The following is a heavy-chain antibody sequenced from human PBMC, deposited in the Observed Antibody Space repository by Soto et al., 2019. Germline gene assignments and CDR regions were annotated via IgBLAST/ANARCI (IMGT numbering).Heavy chain of an antibody. CDR2: INPNSGGT. Sequence: ASVKVSCKASGYTFTGYYMHWVRQAPGQGLEWMGWINPNSGGTNYAQKFQGRVTMTRDTSISTAYMELSRLRSDVTAVYYCAREGGITMIVEYYYYGMDVWGQGTTVTVS. CDR3: AREGGITMIVEYYYYGMDV. V-gene: IGHV1-2*02. D-gene: IGHD3-22*01. J-gene: IGHJ6*02. CDR1: GYTFTGYY.